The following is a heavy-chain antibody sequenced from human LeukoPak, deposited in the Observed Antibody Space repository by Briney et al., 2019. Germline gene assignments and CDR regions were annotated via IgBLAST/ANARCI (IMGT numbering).Heavy chain of an antibody. CDR3: ARLGGVRYCSGGSCYSNYYGMDV. V-gene: IGHV4-39*01. CDR2: IYYSGST. Sequence: KGLEWIGSIYYSGSTYYNPSLKSRVTISVDTSKNQFSLKLSSVTAADTAVYYCARLGGVRYCSGGSCYSNYYGMDVWGQGTTVTVSS. D-gene: IGHD2-15*01. J-gene: IGHJ6*02.